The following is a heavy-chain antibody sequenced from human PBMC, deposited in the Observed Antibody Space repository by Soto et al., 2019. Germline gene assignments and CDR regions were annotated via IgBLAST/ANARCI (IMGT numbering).Heavy chain of an antibody. J-gene: IGHJ6*02. CDR2: INSDGSST. CDR1: GFTFNRYW. D-gene: IGHD3-16*01. CDR3: ARDLLLGGIRLDYYYYGMDV. V-gene: IGHV3-74*01. Sequence: PGGSLRLCCAASGFTFNRYWMHWCRQAPGKGLVWVSRINSDGSSTSYADSVKGRFTISRDNSKNTLYLQMNSLSAEDTAVYYCARDLLLGGIRLDYYYYGMDVWGQGTTVTVSS.